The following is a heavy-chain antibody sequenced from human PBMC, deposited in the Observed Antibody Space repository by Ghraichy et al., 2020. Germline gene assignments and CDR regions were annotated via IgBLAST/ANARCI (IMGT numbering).Heavy chain of an antibody. CDR1: GFTFSSYS. D-gene: IGHD3-10*01. CDR3: ARVAGFSSSWFGGAGWLYP. CDR2: ISSSGVHI. J-gene: IGHJ5*02. Sequence: GGSLRLSCAGSGFTFSSYSLNWVRQAPGKGLEWVSSISSSGVHIYYAESVRGRFTVSRDNAKNTLSLEMNSLRAEDTAVYYCARVAGFSSSWFGGAGWLYPWGQGTPVTVSS. V-gene: IGHV3-21*01.